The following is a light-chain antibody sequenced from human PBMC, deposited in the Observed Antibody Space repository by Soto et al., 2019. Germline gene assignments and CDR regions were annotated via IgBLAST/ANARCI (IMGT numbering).Light chain of an antibody. J-gene: IGLJ2*01. V-gene: IGLV1-40*01. CDR1: SSTIGAGYD. CDR2: GNT. Sequence: QSVLTQPPSVSGAPGQRVTISCTGSSSTIGAGYDVHWYQQLPGAAPKLLIYGNTNRPSGVPARFSGSKSGTSASLAITGLQAGDEADYYCQSYDNLLSGSGVLFAGGTKLTVL. CDR3: QSYDNLLSGSGVL.